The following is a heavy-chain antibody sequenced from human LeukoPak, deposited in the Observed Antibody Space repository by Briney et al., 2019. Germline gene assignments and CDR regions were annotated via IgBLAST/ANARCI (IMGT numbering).Heavy chain of an antibody. CDR1: GFTFSSYG. Sequence: GGSLRLSCAASGFTFSSYGMHWVRQAPGKGLEWVAAIWSDGYHKYYADSVKGRFTISRDNSKNTLYVQMNSLRAEDTAVYYCASALDYYDSRYIDNWGQGALVTDSS. J-gene: IGHJ4*02. CDR2: IWSDGYHK. V-gene: IGHV3-33*01. D-gene: IGHD3-22*01. CDR3: ASALDYYDSRYIDN.